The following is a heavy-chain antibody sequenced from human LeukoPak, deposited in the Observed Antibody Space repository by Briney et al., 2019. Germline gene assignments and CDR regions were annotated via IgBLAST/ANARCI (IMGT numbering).Heavy chain of an antibody. Sequence: GGSLRLSCAASGFTFSSYGMHWVRQAPGKGLEWVAVISYDGSNKYYADSVKGRFTISRDNSKNTPYLQMNSLRAEDTAVYYCAKRSSSSWYSVLYYYYGMDVWGQGTTVTVSS. V-gene: IGHV3-30*18. CDR1: GFTFSSYG. CDR3: AKRSSSSWYSVLYYYYGMDV. D-gene: IGHD6-13*01. CDR2: ISYDGSNK. J-gene: IGHJ6*02.